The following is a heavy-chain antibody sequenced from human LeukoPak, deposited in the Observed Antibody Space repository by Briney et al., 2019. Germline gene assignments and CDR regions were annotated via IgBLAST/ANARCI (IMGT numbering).Heavy chain of an antibody. CDR2: IYYSGST. CDR1: GGSISSGDYY. CDR3: ARFLYHYDSSGYYYYYYMDV. J-gene: IGHJ6*03. D-gene: IGHD3-22*01. V-gene: IGHV4-30-4*08. Sequence: SETLSLTCTVSGGSISSGDYYWSWIRQPPGKGLEWIGYIYYSGSTYYNPSLKSRVTISVDTSKNQFSLKLSSVTAADTAVYYCARFLYHYDSSGYYYYYYMDVWGKGTTVTVSS.